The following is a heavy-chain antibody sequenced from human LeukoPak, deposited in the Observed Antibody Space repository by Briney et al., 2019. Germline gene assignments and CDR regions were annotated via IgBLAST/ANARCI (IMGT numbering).Heavy chain of an antibody. CDR3: ARGERWLQSNQ. D-gene: IGHD5-24*01. Sequence: SETLSLTCTVSGYSISSGYYWGWIRQPPGKGLEWIGRIYTSGSTNYNPSLKSRVTISVDTSKNQFSLKLSSVTAADTAVYYCARGERWLQSNQWGQGTLVTVSS. CDR2: IYTSGST. CDR1: GYSISSGYY. J-gene: IGHJ4*02. V-gene: IGHV4-38-2*02.